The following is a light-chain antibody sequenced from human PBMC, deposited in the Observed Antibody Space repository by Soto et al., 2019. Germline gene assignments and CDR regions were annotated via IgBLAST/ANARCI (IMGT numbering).Light chain of an antibody. CDR3: QQYGNSPLT. CDR2: GVS. CDR1: QSVRSDY. Sequence: EIGLTQSPATLSLSPGDRATLSCRASQSVRSDYFAWYQQKPGQAPRVIIFGVSTRATAIPDRFSGSGSGTDFTLTISRLEPEDFALYYCQQYGNSPLTFGGGTKLDIK. V-gene: IGKV3-20*01. J-gene: IGKJ4*01.